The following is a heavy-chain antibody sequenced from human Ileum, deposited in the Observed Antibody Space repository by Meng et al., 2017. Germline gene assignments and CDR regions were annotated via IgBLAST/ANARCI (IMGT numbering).Heavy chain of an antibody. V-gene: IGHV6-1*01. CDR2: TYYRSKWYS. CDR3: ASGSGSLDY. D-gene: IGHD3-3*01. Sequence: HLQQSGPGLVKPSQTLSLPCAVSGGSVSSNIAAWNWIRQSPLRGLEWLGRTYYRSKWYSEYAVSVKSRISITPDTSKNQFSLQMNSVTPEDTAVYYCASGSGSLDYWGPGTLVTVSS. J-gene: IGHJ4*02. CDR1: GGSVSSNIAA.